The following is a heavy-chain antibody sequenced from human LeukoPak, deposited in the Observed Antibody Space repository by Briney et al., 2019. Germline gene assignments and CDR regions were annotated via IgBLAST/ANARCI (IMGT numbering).Heavy chain of an antibody. J-gene: IGHJ6*02. CDR2: IYSGGIT. CDR1: GFTVSSNY. D-gene: IGHD1-1*01. Sequence: GGSLRPSCAASGFTVSSNYMSWVRQAPGKGLEWVSVIYSGGITYYADSVKGRFTISRDNSKNTLYLQMNSLRAEDTAVYYCALQRPLKGVWGQGTTVTVSS. CDR3: ALQRPLKGV. V-gene: IGHV3-66*01.